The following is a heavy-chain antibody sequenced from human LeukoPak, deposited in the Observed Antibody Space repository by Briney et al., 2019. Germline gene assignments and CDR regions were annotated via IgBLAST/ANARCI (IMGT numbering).Heavy chain of an antibody. Sequence: ASVKVSCKASGYTFTGYYMNWVRQAPGQGLEWMRWINPNSAGTNYAQKFQGRVTMTRDTSISTAYMELSRLRSDDTAVYYCARDGYSYDWGNWFDPWGQGTLVTVSS. CDR2: INPNSAGT. V-gene: IGHV1-2*02. D-gene: IGHD5-18*01. CDR1: GYTFTGYY. J-gene: IGHJ5*02. CDR3: ARDGYSYDWGNWFDP.